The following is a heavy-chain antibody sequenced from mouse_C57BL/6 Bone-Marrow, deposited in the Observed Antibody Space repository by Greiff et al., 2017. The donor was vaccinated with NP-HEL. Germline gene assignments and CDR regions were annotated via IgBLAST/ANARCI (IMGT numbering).Heavy chain of an antibody. CDR2: IYPGDGDT. CDR1: GYAFSSYW. D-gene: IGHD4-1*01. V-gene: IGHV1-80*01. Sequence: VQLQQSGAELVKPGASVKISCKASGYAFSSYWMNWVKQRPGKGLEWIGQIYPGDGDTNYNGKFKGKATLTADKSSSTAYMQLSSLTSEDSAVYFCARGGWDEDAMDYWGQGTSVTVSS. J-gene: IGHJ4*01. CDR3: ARGGWDEDAMDY.